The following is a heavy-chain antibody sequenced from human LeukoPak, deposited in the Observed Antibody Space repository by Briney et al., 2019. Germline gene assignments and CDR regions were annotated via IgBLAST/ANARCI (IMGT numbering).Heavy chain of an antibody. CDR2: IWYDGNKK. J-gene: IGHJ4*02. CDR1: GFTFSSYA. CDR3: ARDRGYDPHYYFDY. V-gene: IGHV3-33*01. Sequence: GGSLRLSCAASGFTFSSYAMHWVRQAPGKGLEWVALIWYDGNKKYFEDSVKGRFTISRDNSKNTLYLQMNSLRAEDTAAYYCARDRGYDPHYYFDYWGQGTLVTVSS. D-gene: IGHD5-12*01.